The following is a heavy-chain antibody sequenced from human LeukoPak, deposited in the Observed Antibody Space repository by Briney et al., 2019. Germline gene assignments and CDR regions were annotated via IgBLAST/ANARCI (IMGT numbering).Heavy chain of an antibody. D-gene: IGHD6-13*01. Sequence: GGSLRLSCAASGFIFNDYYMSWIRQAPGKGLEWVSYVSISGSIIYYADSVKGRFTISRDNAKNSLFLQMNSLRAEDTAVYYCARDIAAAGFFDYWGQGTLVTVSS. CDR3: ARDIAAAGFFDY. CDR2: VSISGSII. CDR1: GFIFNDYY. V-gene: IGHV3-11*01. J-gene: IGHJ4*02.